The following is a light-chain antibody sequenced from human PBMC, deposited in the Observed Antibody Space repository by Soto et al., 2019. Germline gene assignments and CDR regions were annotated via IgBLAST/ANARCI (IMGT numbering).Light chain of an antibody. CDR1: SGYSNYK. J-gene: IGLJ1*01. CDR2: VGTGGIVG. Sequence: QLVLTQPPSASASLGDSVTLTSTLSSGYSNYKVDWYQQRPGKGPRFVMRVGTGGIVGSKGDGIPDRFSVLGSGLNRYLTIKNIQEEDESDYHCGADHGSGSNFVYVFGTGTKVTVL. V-gene: IGLV9-49*01. CDR3: GADHGSGSNFVYV.